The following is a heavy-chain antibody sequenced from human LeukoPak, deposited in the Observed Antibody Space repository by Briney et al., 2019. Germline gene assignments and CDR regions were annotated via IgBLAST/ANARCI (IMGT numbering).Heavy chain of an antibody. J-gene: IGHJ4*02. CDR3: SRHTYRNYFDF. CDR2: IYTSGDT. Sequence: PSETLSLTCNVSGVSISSYYWSWIRQPAGKGLEWVGRIYTSGDTNYNPSPMNRVTMSIDTSTNQFSLQVYSVTAADTAVYYDSRHTYRNYFDFWGQGALVTASS. D-gene: IGHD4-11*01. CDR1: GVSISSYY. V-gene: IGHV4-4*07.